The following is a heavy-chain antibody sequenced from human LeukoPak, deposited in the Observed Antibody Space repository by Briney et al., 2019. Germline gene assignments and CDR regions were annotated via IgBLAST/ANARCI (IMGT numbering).Heavy chain of an antibody. CDR1: GFTFSSYA. D-gene: IGHD3-22*01. Sequence: GGSLRLSCAASGFTFSSYAMSWVRQAPGKGLEWVSAISGSGGSTYYADSVKGRLTISRDNSKNTLYLQMNSLRAEDTAVCYCAKTPGSSGYYLGYWGQGTLVTVSS. J-gene: IGHJ4*02. CDR2: ISGSGGST. V-gene: IGHV3-23*01. CDR3: AKTPGSSGYYLGY.